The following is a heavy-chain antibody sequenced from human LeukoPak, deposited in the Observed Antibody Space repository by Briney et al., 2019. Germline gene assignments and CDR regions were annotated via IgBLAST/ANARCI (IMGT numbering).Heavy chain of an antibody. CDR2: ISGSGGST. J-gene: IGHJ4*02. CDR3: ARDPNLSGNSADPYFDY. CDR1: GFTFSSYA. Sequence: HAGGSLRLSCAASGFTFSSYAMSWVRQAPGKGLEWVSAISGSGGSTYYADSVKGRFTISRDNSKNTLYLQMNSLRAEDTAVYYCARDPNLSGNSADPYFDYWGQGTLVTVSS. V-gene: IGHV3-23*01. D-gene: IGHD4-23*01.